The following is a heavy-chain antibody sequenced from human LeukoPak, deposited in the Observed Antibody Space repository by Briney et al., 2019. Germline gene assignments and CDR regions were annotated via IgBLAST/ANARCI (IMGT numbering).Heavy chain of an antibody. J-gene: IGHJ5*02. CDR1: GFPFSTHS. D-gene: IGHD6-13*01. CDR3: AKGVRSSWYGEGWFDP. V-gene: IGHV3-23*01. Sequence: PGGSLRLSCAASGFPFSTHSMNWVRQAPGKGLEWVSAISGSGGSTYYADSVKGRFTISRDNSKNTLYLQMNSLRAEDTAVYYCAKGVRSSWYGEGWFDPWGQGTLVTVPS. CDR2: ISGSGGST.